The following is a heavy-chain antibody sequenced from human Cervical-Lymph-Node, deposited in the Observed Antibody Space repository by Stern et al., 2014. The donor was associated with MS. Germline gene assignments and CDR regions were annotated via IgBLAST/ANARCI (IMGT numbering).Heavy chain of an antibody. CDR3: ARSGNLDY. CDR1: GYTFTSYA. Sequence: QVQLMQSGAEVKKPGASVNVSCKTSGYTFTSYAIHWVRQAPGQRLEWMGWINTGAGNTKYSQKFQGRVTITRDTSASTAYMELSSLRSEDTAVYYCARSGNLDYWGQGTLVTVSS. J-gene: IGHJ4*02. CDR2: INTGAGNT. V-gene: IGHV1-3*04. D-gene: IGHD1-26*01.